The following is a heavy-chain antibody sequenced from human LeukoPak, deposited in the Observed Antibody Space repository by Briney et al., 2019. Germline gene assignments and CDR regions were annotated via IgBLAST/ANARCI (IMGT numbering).Heavy chain of an antibody. CDR1: GYTFTSYG. CDR3: AREAGSATLDY. CDR2: ISAYNGNT. Sequence: ASVKVSCRASGYTFTSYGISWVRQAPGQGLEGMGWISAYNGNTKYAQKVQGRVTMTTDTSTSTAYMDLRSLRSDDTAVFYCAREAGSATLDYWGQGTLVTVSS. J-gene: IGHJ4*02. V-gene: IGHV1-18*01.